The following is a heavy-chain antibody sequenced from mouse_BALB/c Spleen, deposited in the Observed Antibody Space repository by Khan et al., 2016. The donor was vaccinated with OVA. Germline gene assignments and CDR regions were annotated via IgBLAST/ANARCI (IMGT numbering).Heavy chain of an antibody. Sequence: VKLKQSGPGLVAPSQSLSITCTVSGFSLTSYGVSWVRQPPGKGLEWLGVIWGDGNTNFHSALRSRLSISKDNSKSQVFLKLNSLQTDDTATYYCAKDRGYYAVDYGGQGTSVTVSS. CDR1: GFSLTSYG. J-gene: IGHJ4*01. CDR2: IWGDGNT. CDR3: AKDRGYYAVDY. V-gene: IGHV2-3*01.